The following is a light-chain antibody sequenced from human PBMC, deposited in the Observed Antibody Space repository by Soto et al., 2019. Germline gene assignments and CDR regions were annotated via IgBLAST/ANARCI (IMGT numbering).Light chain of an antibody. CDR2: EVT. V-gene: IGLV2-14*01. J-gene: IGLJ7*01. CDR3: SSFTSSFTMR. CDR1: SSDIGGYSY. Sequence: QSALTQPASVSGSPGQSITISCTGASSDIGGYSYVSWYQQHPGKAPKLIIYEVTNRPSGVSNRFSGSKSGNTASLTISGLQAEDEADYYCSSFTSSFTMRFGGGTQLTVL.